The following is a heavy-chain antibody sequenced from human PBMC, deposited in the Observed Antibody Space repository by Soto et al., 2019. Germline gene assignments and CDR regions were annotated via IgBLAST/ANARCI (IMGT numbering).Heavy chain of an antibody. V-gene: IGHV3-23*01. CDR3: ARDGYCVSTTCYFLPDV. J-gene: IGHJ6*02. CDR1: GFTFSSYA. D-gene: IGHD2-2*03. CDR2: ISGSGGST. Sequence: GGSLRLSCAASGFTFSSYAMSWVRQAPGKGLEWVSAISGSGGSTYYADSVKGRFTISRDNAKNSLYLQMNSLRDEDTAVYYCARDGYCVSTTCYFLPDVWGPGTTVTVSS.